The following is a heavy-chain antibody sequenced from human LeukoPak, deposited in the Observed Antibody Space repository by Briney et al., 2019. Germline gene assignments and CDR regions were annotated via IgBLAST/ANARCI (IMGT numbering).Heavy chain of an antibody. Sequence: GRSLRLSCAASGFNFRNYDMHWVRQAPGKGLEWVASIRSDANNKYYADSVKGRFTISRDNAKNTLFLQMNSLRAEDTAVYYCARCYFGSGSSTFFDYWGQGTLVTVSS. CDR2: IRSDANNK. V-gene: IGHV3-33*01. CDR3: ARCYFGSGSSTFFDY. CDR1: GFNFRNYD. D-gene: IGHD3-10*01. J-gene: IGHJ4*02.